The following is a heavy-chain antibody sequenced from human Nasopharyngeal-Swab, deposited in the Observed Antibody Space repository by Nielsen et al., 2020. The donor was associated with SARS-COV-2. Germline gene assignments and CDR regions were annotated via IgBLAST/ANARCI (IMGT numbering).Heavy chain of an antibody. J-gene: IGHJ5*02. CDR3: VKDLYASGNYGWFDP. V-gene: IGHV4-59*01. D-gene: IGHD3-10*01. CDR2: TAYSGKT. Sequence: GSLRLSCSVSGGSFNGFYWTWIRQSPGRGLEWVASTAYSGKTTYNPSLLTRLSISINPSTNQVSLKLKSVTAADTALYYCVKDLYASGNYGWFDPWGQGALVTVSS. CDR1: GGSFNGFY.